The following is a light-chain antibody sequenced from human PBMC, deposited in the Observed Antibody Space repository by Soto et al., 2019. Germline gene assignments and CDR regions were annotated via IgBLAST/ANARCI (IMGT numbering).Light chain of an antibody. V-gene: IGKV3-20*01. CDR1: QSVSSIY. CDR2: GAS. Sequence: EIVLTQSPGTLSLSPGERATLSCRASQSVSSIYLAWYQQKAGQAPRLLIHGASTRATGIPGRFSGSGSGTEFTLTISSLQPEDVAAYYCQKYNSAPLTFGGGTKVDIK. J-gene: IGKJ4*01. CDR3: QKYNSAPLT.